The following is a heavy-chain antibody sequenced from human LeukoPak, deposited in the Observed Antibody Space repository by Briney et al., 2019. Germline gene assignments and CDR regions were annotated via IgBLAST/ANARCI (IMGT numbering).Heavy chain of an antibody. Sequence: SETLSLTCTIYGGSFGNDYWSWIRQPPGRGLEWIGYIYYGGTTKNPSLQSRVIISTETSSNHFSLLLSSVTSADTAVYYCAKWAVRGGFDIWGQGILVTVSS. CDR1: GGSFGNDY. D-gene: IGHD3-10*01. J-gene: IGHJ4*02. CDR2: IYYGGTT. CDR3: AKWAVRGGFDI. V-gene: IGHV4-59*01.